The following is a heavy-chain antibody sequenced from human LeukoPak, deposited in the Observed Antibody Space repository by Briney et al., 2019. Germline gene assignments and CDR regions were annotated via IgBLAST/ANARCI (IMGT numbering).Heavy chain of an antibody. Sequence: GGSLRLSCAASGFTFSSYEMNWVRQAPGKGLEWVSYISSSGTIIYYADSVKGRFTIPRDNAKNSLFLQMNSLRAEDTGVYFCARNNDILTGYNKNTFDYWGQGTLVTVSS. J-gene: IGHJ4*02. CDR1: GFTFSSYE. V-gene: IGHV3-48*03. CDR3: ARNNDILTGYNKNTFDY. D-gene: IGHD3-9*01. CDR2: ISSSGTII.